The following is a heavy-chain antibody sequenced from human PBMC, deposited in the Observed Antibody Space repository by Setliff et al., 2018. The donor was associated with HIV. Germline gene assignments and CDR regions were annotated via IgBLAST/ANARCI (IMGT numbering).Heavy chain of an antibody. J-gene: IGHJ3*02. CDR1: EFTFSSYG. Sequence: GGSLRLSCAPSEFTFSSYGMHWVRQAPGKGLEWVSFIRYDGSNKKYADSVKGRFTISRDNSKNTLYLQMNSLRPEDTAVYYCAKDVSVRGSGFKGASDIWGQGTRVTVSS. V-gene: IGHV3-30*02. CDR2: IRYDGSNK. CDR3: AKDVSVRGSGFKGASDI. D-gene: IGHD6-19*01.